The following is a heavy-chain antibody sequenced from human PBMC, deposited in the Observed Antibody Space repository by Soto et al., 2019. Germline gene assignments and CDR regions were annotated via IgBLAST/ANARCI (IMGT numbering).Heavy chain of an antibody. J-gene: IGHJ4*02. CDR1: GGSISSYY. CDR3: ARVNSARPLSALVAFDY. CDR2: IYYSGST. Sequence: SETLSLTCTVSGGSISSYYWSWIRQPPGKGLEWIGYIYYSGSTNYNPSLKSRVTISVDTSKNQFSLKLSSVTAADTAVYYCARVNSARPLSALVAFDYWGQGTLVTVSS. V-gene: IGHV4-59*12. D-gene: IGHD5-12*01.